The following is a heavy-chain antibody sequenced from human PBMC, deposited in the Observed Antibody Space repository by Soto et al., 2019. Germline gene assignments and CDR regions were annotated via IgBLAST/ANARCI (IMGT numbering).Heavy chain of an antibody. CDR1: GFTFTSSA. CDR2: IVVGSGNT. J-gene: IGHJ6*02. D-gene: IGHD1-26*01. Sequence: SVKVSCKASGFTFTSSAVQWVRQARGQRLEWIGWIVVGSGNTNYAQKFQERVTITRDMSTSTAYMELSSLRSEDTAVYYCSADLPMCGSYYPYYYYGMDVWGQGTTVTVSS. CDR3: SADLPMCGSYYPYYYYGMDV. V-gene: IGHV1-58*01.